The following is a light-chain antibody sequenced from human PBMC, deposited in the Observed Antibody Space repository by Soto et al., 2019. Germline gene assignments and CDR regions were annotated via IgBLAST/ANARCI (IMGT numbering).Light chain of an antibody. Sequence: DIQLTQSPSVLAASVGDRVTSTCRASQGISSYLAWYQQKPGKAPKLLIYAASTLQSGVPSRFSGSGSGTEFTLTISSLEPEDFAVYYCQQRSDWPSFGQGTQREIK. CDR2: AAS. CDR3: QQRSDWPS. CDR1: QGISSY. J-gene: IGKJ5*01. V-gene: IGKV1-9*01.